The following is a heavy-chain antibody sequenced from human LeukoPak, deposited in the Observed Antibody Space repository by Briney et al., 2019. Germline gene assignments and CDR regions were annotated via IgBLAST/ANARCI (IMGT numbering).Heavy chain of an antibody. V-gene: IGHV5-10-1*01. Sequence: GASLRISCNGSGYXFTSNWISWVRQMPGKGLEWMGRIDPSDSYTNYSPSFQGHVTISADKSISTAYLQWSSLKASDTAMYYCARQPEGTWFDPWGQGTLVTVSS. J-gene: IGHJ5*02. D-gene: IGHD1-1*01. CDR3: ARQPEGTWFDP. CDR1: GYXFTSNW. CDR2: IDPSDSYT.